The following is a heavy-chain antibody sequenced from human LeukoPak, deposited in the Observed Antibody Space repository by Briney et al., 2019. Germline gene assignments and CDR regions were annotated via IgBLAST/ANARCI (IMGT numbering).Heavy chain of an antibody. CDR1: GGSFSGYY. J-gene: IGHJ4*02. CDR3: ASHCSGGSCLSDY. V-gene: IGHV4-34*01. CDR2: INHSGST. D-gene: IGHD2-15*01. Sequence: SSETLSLACAVYGGSFSGYYWSWIRQPPGKGREWIGEINHSGSTNYNPSLKSRVTIPVDTSKNQSSLKLSSVTAADTAVYYSASHCSGGSCLSDYWGQGTLVTVSS.